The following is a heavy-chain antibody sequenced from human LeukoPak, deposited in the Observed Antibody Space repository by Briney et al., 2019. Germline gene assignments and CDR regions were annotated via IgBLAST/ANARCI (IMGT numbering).Heavy chain of an antibody. J-gene: IGHJ4*02. V-gene: IGHV3-23*01. Sequence: GGSLRLSCAASGFTFSSYAMSWVRQAPGKGLEWVSAISGSGGSTYYADSVKGRFTISRDNSKNTLCLQMNSLRAEDTAVYYCASKQSRYYYDSSGYRPDYWGQGTLVTVSS. CDR3: ASKQSRYYYDSSGYRPDY. CDR2: ISGSGGST. CDR1: GFTFSSYA. D-gene: IGHD3-22*01.